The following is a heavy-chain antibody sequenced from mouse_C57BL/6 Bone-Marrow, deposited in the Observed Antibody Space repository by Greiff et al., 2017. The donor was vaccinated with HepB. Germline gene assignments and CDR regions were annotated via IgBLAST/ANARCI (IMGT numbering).Heavy chain of an antibody. J-gene: IGHJ1*03. V-gene: IGHV14-4*01. CDR2: IDPENGDT. Sequence: VQLQQSGAELVRPGASVKLSCTASGFNIKDDYMHWVKQRPEQGLEWIGWIDPENGDTEYASKFQGKATITADTSSSTAYLQLSSLTSEDTAVYYCTTDSPYWYFDVWGTGTTVTVSS. D-gene: IGHD2-12*01. CDR1: GFNIKDDY. CDR3: TTDSPYWYFDV.